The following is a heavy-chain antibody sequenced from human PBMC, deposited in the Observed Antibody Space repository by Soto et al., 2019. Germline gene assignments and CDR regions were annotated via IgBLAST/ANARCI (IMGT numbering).Heavy chain of an antibody. J-gene: IGHJ6*02. CDR3: ARLPGERSGWYGHYYYGMDV. CDR1: GGSVSSGSYF. V-gene: IGHV4-61*01. CDR2: IYYSGST. D-gene: IGHD6-19*01. Sequence: QVQLQESGPGLVKPSETLSLTCTVSGGSVSSGSYFWSWIRQPPGKGLEWIGYIYYSGSTSYNPPLQSQVPISVDTSNNQFPLRLSSVTAADTAGYYCARLPGERSGWYGHYYYGMDVRGQGTTVTVSS.